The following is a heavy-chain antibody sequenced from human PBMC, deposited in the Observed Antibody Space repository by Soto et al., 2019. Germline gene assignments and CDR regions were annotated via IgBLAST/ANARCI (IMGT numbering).Heavy chain of an antibody. J-gene: IGHJ6*03. CDR3: ARDGAFCLGTGCSDYYHNMDF. CDR1: GFSFSDYT. D-gene: IGHD2-2*01. V-gene: IGHV3-21*01. CDR2: ISGSTSYT. Sequence: EVQLVESGGGLVKPGGSLRLSCAASGFSFSDYTMNWVRQAPGKGLELVSSISGSTSYTYYADSLKGRFTVSRDNAEKSLYLQMHSLRAEDTAVYYCARDGAFCLGTGCSDYYHNMDFWGKGTTVTVSS.